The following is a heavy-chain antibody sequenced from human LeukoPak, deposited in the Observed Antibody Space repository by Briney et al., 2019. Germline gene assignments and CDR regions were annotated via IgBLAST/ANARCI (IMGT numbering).Heavy chain of an antibody. CDR2: ISGSSGET. CDR3: ARVLAGHPGY. CDR1: GYTLTELS. J-gene: IGHJ4*02. V-gene: IGHV1-18*01. Sequence: ASVKVSCKVSGYTLTELSMHWVRQAPGKGLEWMGWISGSSGETNSAQKFQGRITLTTDTSTRTAYMELRSLRSDDTAVYYCARVLAGHPGYWGQGTLVTVSS. D-gene: IGHD6-19*01.